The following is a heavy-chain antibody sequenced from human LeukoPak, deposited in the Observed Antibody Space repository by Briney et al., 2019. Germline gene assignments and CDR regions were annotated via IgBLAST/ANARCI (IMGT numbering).Heavy chain of an antibody. D-gene: IGHD3-22*01. CDR2: INYSGIT. Sequence: PSETLSLTCTVSGGSISTYYWSWIRQSPGKGLEWIGYINYSGITNNNPSLKSRVTISVDTSRNQFSLNLSSVTAADTAVYYCARNVDYYDSSAYYRNYYYYYMDVWGKGTTVTISS. J-gene: IGHJ6*03. CDR1: GGSISTYY. V-gene: IGHV4-59*01. CDR3: ARNVDYYDSSAYYRNYYYYYMDV.